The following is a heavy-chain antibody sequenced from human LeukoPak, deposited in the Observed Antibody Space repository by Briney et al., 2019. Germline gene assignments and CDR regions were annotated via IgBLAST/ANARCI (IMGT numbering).Heavy chain of an antibody. J-gene: IGHJ4*02. CDR2: IYTSGST. V-gene: IGHV4-4*07. Sequence: SETLSLTCTVSGGSISSYYWSWIRQPAGKGLEWIGRIYTSGSTNYNPSLKSRVTMSVDTSKNQFSLKLSSVTAADTAVYYCAREGMYSSSSYFDYWGQGTLVTVSS. CDR3: AREGMYSSSSYFDY. CDR1: GGSISSYY. D-gene: IGHD6-6*01.